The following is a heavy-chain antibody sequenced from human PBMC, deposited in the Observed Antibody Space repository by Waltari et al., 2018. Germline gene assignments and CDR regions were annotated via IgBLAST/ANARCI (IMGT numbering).Heavy chain of an antibody. Sequence: EVQLVESGGDLVQPGGSLRLPWAASGFTFSSYWMTWVRQAPGKGLEWVANIQRDGNGKYYADSVKGRFTISRDNAKNSLYLQMNSLRAEDTAVYYCARAYSGSYETWGQGTLVTVSS. V-gene: IGHV3-7*01. CDR3: ARAYSGSYET. J-gene: IGHJ3*01. CDR1: GFTFSSYW. CDR2: IQRDGNGK. D-gene: IGHD1-26*01.